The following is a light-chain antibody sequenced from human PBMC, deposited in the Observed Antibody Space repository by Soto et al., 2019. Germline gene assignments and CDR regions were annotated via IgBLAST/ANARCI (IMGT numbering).Light chain of an antibody. J-gene: IGKJ1*01. CDR3: QQYYTTPWT. CDR1: QSFLYSSNNKNY. V-gene: IGKV4-1*01. CDR2: WAS. Sequence: DILMTQSPDSLAVSLGERATINCKSSQSFLYSSNNKNYLAWYQQKPGQPPKALIYWASTRESGVPDRFSGSGSGTDFTLTISSLQAEDVAVYYCQQYYTTPWTFGQGTKVDVK.